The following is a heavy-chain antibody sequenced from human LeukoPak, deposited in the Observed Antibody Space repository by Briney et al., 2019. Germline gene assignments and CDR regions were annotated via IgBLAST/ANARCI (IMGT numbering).Heavy chain of an antibody. CDR3: ARDLPYCSGGSCYPHNWFDP. Sequence: GASVKVSCKASGGTFSSYAISWVRQAPGQGLEWMGRIIPIFGTANYAQKFQGRVTITTDGSTSTAYMELSSLRSEDTAVYYCARDLPYCSGGSCYPHNWFDPWGQGTLVTVSS. CDR1: GGTFSSYA. CDR2: IIPIFGTA. J-gene: IGHJ5*02. V-gene: IGHV1-69*05. D-gene: IGHD2-15*01.